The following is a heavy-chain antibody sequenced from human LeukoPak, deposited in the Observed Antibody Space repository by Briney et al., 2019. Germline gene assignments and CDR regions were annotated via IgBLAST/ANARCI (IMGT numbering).Heavy chain of an antibody. D-gene: IGHD1-14*01. CDR1: GDSVTNDFF. Sequence: SETLSLTCAVSGDSVTNDFFWGWVRQPPGKELEWIGSFCLGRDTYYRPSLKSRVTISVDTSKNQFSLNLNSVTAADTAVYYCARWASISREPGGFFDHWGQGTLVTVSS. J-gene: IGHJ4*02. CDR2: FCLGRDT. V-gene: IGHV4-38-2*01. CDR3: ARWASISREPGGFFDH.